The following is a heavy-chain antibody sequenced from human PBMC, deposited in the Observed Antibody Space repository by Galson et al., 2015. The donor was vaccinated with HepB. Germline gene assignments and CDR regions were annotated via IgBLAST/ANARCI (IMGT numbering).Heavy chain of an antibody. CDR3: ASGGGQLWALGY. D-gene: IGHD5-18*01. CDR2: ISSSSSYI. Sequence: SLRLSCAASGFTFSSYSMNWVRQAPGKGLEWVSSISSSSSYIYYADSVKGRFTISRDNAKNSLYLQMNSLRAEDTAVYYCASGGGQLWALGYWGQGTLVTVSS. V-gene: IGHV3-21*01. J-gene: IGHJ4*02. CDR1: GFTFSSYS.